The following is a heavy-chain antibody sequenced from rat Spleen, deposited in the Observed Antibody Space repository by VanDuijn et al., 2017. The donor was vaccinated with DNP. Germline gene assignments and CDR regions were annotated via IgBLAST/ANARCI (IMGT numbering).Heavy chain of an antibody. V-gene: IGHV2-52*01. CDR1: GFSLTSYH. CDR3: TRESWGYVMDA. Sequence: QVQLKESGPGLVQPSETLSLTCTVSGFSLTSYHVHWVRQPSGKGLEWMGIIWGHGSTDYNSALKSRLSTNRDTSKSQVFLKMNSLQTDDTAIYYCTRESWGYVMDAWGQGASVTVSS. J-gene: IGHJ4*01. CDR2: IWGHGST. D-gene: IGHD5-1*01.